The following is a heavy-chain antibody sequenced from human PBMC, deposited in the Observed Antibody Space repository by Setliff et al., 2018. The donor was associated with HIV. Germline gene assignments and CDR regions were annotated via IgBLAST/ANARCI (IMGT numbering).Heavy chain of an antibody. V-gene: IGHV3-20*04. CDR2: INWNGGSI. CDR1: GLTFNRYW. D-gene: IGHD2-15*01. J-gene: IGHJ4*02. CDR3: ARGFCSGGSCYYFPPLDC. Sequence: PGGSLRLSCVASGLTFNRYWMSWVRQVPGKGLEWVSGINWNGGSIGYADSVKGRFAISRDNGKNSLYLQMNSLRVEDTALYYCARGFCSGGSCYYFPPLDCWGQGTLVTVSS.